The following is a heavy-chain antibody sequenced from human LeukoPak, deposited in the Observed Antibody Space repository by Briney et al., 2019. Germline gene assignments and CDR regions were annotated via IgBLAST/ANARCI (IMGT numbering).Heavy chain of an antibody. CDR3: ARGSDEQWKEYYFDY. Sequence: PGGSLRLSCAASGFTFSSYSMNWVRQAPGKGLEWVSSISSSSSYIYYADSVKGRFTISRDNAKNSLYLQMNSLRAEDTAVYYCARGSDEQWKEYYFDYWGQGTLVTVSS. J-gene: IGHJ4*02. CDR2: ISSSSSYI. CDR1: GFTFSSYS. V-gene: IGHV3-21*01. D-gene: IGHD6-19*01.